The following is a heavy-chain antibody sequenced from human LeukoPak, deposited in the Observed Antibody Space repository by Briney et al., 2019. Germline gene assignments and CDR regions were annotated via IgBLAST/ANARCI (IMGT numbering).Heavy chain of an antibody. CDR1: GASITSDAYY. D-gene: IGHD2-21*02. J-gene: IGHJ5*02. Sequence: SETLSLTCSVSGASITSDAYYWAWLRQPPGKGLEWIGSVYYSGSIKYNPSLKGRVSISRDMSKNQFFLNLNSVNATDTAVYYCARRDCAAWFDPWGQGTLVTVSS. CDR3: ARRDCAAWFDP. V-gene: IGHV4-39*07. CDR2: VYYSGSI.